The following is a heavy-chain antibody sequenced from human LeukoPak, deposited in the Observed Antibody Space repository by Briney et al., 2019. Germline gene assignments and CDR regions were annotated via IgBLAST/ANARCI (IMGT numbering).Heavy chain of an antibody. CDR1: GYAFTSYY. V-gene: IGHV1-46*01. CDR3: ASNLRTGKLNDAFDI. J-gene: IGHJ3*02. D-gene: IGHD3-10*01. Sequence: ASVKVSCKASGYAFTSYYMHWVRQAPGQGLECMGIINPSGGSTSYAQKFQGRVTMTRDTSTSTVYMELSSLRSEDTAVYYCASNLRTGKLNDAFDIWGQGTMVTVSS. CDR2: INPSGGST.